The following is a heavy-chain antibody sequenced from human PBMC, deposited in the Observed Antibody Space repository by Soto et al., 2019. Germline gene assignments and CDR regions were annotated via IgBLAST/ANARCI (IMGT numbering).Heavy chain of an antibody. CDR1: GYTFTSYY. J-gene: IGHJ4*02. D-gene: IGHD2-8*01. CDR3: ARPPYPGCINAVCYPLDY. Sequence: QVQLVQSGAEVKKPGASVKISCKASGYTFTSYYMHWVRQAPGQGLEWMGIINPSGGSTNSAQKLQGRVTMTTDTSTSTVYMELNSLRYEDTAVYYCARPPYPGCINAVCYPLDYWGQGTLVTVSS. CDR2: INPSGGST. V-gene: IGHV1-46*01.